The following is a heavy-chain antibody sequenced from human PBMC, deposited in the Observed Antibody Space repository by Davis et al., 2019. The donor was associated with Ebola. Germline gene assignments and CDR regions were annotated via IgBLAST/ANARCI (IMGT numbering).Heavy chain of an antibody. J-gene: IGHJ6*02. D-gene: IGHD2-2*02. V-gene: IGHV3-23*01. CDR3: ARDNPGYCSSTSCYSYYYYGMDV. Sequence: GESLKISCAASGFTFSSYAMSWVRQAPGKGLEWVSVISGSGGSTYYADSVKGRFTISRDNSKNTLYLQMNSLRAEDTAVYYCARDNPGYCSSTSCYSYYYYGMDVWGQGTTVTVSS. CDR1: GFTFSSYA. CDR2: ISGSGGST.